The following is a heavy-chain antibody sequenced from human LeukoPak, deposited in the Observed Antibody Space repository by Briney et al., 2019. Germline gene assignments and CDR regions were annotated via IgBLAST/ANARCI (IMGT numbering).Heavy chain of an antibody. J-gene: IGHJ6*04. D-gene: IGHD3-9*01. Sequence: GRSLRLSCAASGFTFSSYGMHWVRQVPGKGLEGVAVIWYDGSNKYYADSVKGRFTISRDNSKNTLYLQMNRLRAEDTAVYYCARDFSGYDILTGYPNYYYYGMDVWGKGTTVTVSS. CDR3: ARDFSGYDILTGYPNYYYYGMDV. V-gene: IGHV3-33*01. CDR2: IWYDGSNK. CDR1: GFTFSSYG.